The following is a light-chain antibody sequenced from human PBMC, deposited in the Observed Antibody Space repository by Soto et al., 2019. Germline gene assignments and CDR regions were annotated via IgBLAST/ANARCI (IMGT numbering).Light chain of an antibody. CDR3: QHRSNWPPMYT. CDR2: DTS. V-gene: IGKV3-11*01. CDR1: QSVGGF. J-gene: IGKJ2*01. Sequence: EIVLTQSPATLSLSPGERATLSCRASQSVGGFLAWYQQKSGQAPRLLIYDTSKRATGIPARFSGSGSGTDFTLTIHSLEPEDFAIYHCQHRSNWPPMYTFGQGTKLEIK.